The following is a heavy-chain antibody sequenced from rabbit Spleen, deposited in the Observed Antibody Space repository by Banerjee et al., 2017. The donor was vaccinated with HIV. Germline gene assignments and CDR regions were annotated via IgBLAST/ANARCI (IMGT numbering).Heavy chain of an antibody. J-gene: IGHJ4*01. CDR1: GFSFSIDYF. CDR3: ARDGYSRGWGIILYYFNL. V-gene: IGHV1S40*01. CDR2: IDSGSSGDT. D-gene: IGHD4-1*01. Sequence: QSLEESGGGLVKPEGSLTLTCTASGFSFSIDYFPCWVRQAPGKGLEWIACIDSGSSGDTYYANWAKGRFTISKTSSTTVTLQMTSLTAADTAAYFCARDGYSRGWGIILYYFNLWGPGTLVTVS.